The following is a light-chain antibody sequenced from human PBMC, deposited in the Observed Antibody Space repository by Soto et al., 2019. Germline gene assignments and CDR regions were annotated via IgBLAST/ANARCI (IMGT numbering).Light chain of an antibody. CDR1: QTISSY. V-gene: IGKV1-39*01. J-gene: IGKJ4*01. CDR2: AAS. CDR3: QQSYSTPV. Sequence: DIQMTQSPSSLSASVGDRVTITCRASQTISSYLNWFQQKPGKAPNLLIYAASSLQSGVPSSFSGSGSGTDFTLTISSLQPEDFATYYCQQSYSTPVFGGGTRWISN.